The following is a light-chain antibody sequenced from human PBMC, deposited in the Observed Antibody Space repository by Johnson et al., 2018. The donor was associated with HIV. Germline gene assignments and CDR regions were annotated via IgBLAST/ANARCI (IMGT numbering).Light chain of an antibody. V-gene: IGLV1-51*01. J-gene: IGLJ1*01. CDR2: DNN. CDR3: GTWDSSLSYV. Sequence: QSVLTQPPSVSAAPGQKVTISCSGSSSNIGNNDVSWYQQLPGTTPKVLIYDNNKRPSGIPDRFSGSKSGTSATLGITGLQTGDEADYYCGTWDSSLSYVFGTGSKVTVL. CDR1: SSNIGNND.